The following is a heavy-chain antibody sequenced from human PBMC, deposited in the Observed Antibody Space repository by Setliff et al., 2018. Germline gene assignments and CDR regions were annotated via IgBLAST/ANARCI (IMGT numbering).Heavy chain of an antibody. CDR2: INYSGST. CDR3: ARDQGYCGSASCYAQLWFDP. CDR1: GGSISSYY. Sequence: PSETLSLTCTVSGGSISSYYWSWIRQPPGKGLEWIGYINYSGSTNYNPSLKSRVTISEDMSKNQFSLKVSSVTAADTAVYYCARDQGYCGSASCYAQLWFDPWGQGTL. J-gene: IGHJ5*02. V-gene: IGHV4-59*01. D-gene: IGHD2-2*01.